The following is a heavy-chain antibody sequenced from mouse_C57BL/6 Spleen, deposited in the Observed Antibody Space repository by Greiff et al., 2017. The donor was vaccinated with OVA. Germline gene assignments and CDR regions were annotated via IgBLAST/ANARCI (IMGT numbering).Heavy chain of an antibody. D-gene: IGHD2-4*01. CDR1: GYTFTSYW. Sequence: VKLQQPGAELVKPGASVKMSCKASGYTFTSYWITWVKQRPGQGLEWLGDIYPGSGSTNYNEKFKSKATLTVDTSSSTAYMQLSSLTSEDSAVYNCARSGGLRRAMDYWGQGTSVTVSA. CDR3: ARSGGLRRAMDY. CDR2: IYPGSGST. V-gene: IGHV1-55*01. J-gene: IGHJ4*01.